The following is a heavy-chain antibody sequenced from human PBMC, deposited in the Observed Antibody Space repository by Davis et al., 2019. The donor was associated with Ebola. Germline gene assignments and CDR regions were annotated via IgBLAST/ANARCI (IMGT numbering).Heavy chain of an antibody. CDR1: GFTFSSYW. J-gene: IGHJ6*02. CDR3: ARKGWLQYPPYYYYGMDV. D-gene: IGHD5-24*01. CDR2: IKQDGSEK. V-gene: IGHV3-7*03. Sequence: GESLKISCAASGFTFSSYWMSWVRQAPGKGLEWVANIKQDGSEKYYVDSVKGRFTISRDNAKNSLYLQMNSLRAEDTAVYYCARKGWLQYPPYYYYGMDVWGQGTTVTVSS.